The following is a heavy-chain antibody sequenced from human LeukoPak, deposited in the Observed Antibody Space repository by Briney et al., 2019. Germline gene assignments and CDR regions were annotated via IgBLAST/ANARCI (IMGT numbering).Heavy chain of an antibody. CDR1: GFTFGDYG. CDR2: IRGKAYGGTT. CDR3: ARAYFSILTRYYIDY. V-gene: IGHV3-49*04. D-gene: IGHD3-9*01. J-gene: IGHJ4*02. Sequence: GGSLRLSCTTSGFTFGDYGMSWVRQAPGKGLEWVGFIRGKAYGGTTEYAASMKGRFTISRDDSKSIAYLQMNSLKTEDTAVYYCARAYFSILTRYYIDYWGQGTLVTVSS.